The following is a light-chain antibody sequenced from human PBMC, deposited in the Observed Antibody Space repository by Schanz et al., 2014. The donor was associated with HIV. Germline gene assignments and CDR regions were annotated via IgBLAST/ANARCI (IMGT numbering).Light chain of an antibody. Sequence: EVVLTQSPGALSLSPGERVTLSCRASQSVSSNLAWYQQKPGQAPRLLIYGASTRATGIPARFSGSGSGTEFTLTISSLQSEDFAVYYCQQYNNWPPVTFGPGTKVDIK. V-gene: IGKV3-15*01. J-gene: IGKJ3*01. CDR3: QQYNNWPPVT. CDR2: GAS. CDR1: QSVSSN.